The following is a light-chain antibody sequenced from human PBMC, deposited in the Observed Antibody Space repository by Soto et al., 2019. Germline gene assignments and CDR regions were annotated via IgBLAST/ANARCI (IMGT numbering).Light chain of an antibody. CDR1: QTISSY. Sequence: DIQMTQSPSSLSAFVGDRVTITCRSSQTISSYLNWYQQKPGKAPKVLIYAASYLQTGVSSRFSGRGSGTDFTLTIDSLQPEEAATYYCQQSYIRFTFGPGTKVDIK. V-gene: IGKV1-39*01. CDR2: AAS. CDR3: QQSYIRFT. J-gene: IGKJ3*01.